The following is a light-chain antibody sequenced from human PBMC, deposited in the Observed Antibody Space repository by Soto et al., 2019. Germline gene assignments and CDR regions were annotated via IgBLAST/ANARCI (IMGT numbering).Light chain of an antibody. CDR2: EVT. CDR3: SSYAGSNYLAI. J-gene: IGLJ2*01. V-gene: IGLV2-14*01. CDR1: SSDIGAHNF. Sequence: QSALTQPASVSGSPGQSITVSCTGTSSDIGAHNFVSWYQQHPGKAPRLIIYEVTNRPSGLSDRFSGSKSGNTASLIISGLQAEDEADYFCSSYAGSNYLAIFGGGTKLTVL.